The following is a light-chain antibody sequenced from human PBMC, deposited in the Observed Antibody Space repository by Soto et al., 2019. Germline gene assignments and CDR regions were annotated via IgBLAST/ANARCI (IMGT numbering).Light chain of an antibody. CDR3: QHYVSPPIT. J-gene: IGKJ5*01. CDR2: GAF. Sequence: EIVMTQSPATLSVSPGGRATLSCRASQSVDINLAWYQRRPGQSPRLLVYGAFTRAAGLPARFSGRGSGTDFTLTISRLEPEDFAVYYCQHYVSPPITFGQGTRLEIK. CDR1: QSVDIN. V-gene: IGKV3-15*01.